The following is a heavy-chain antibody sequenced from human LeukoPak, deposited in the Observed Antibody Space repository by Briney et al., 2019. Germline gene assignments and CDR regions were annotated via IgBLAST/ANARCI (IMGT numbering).Heavy chain of an antibody. CDR1: GYTFTGYY. D-gene: IGHD2-2*01. J-gene: IGHJ6*03. Sequence: ASVKVSCKASGYTFTGYYMHWVRQAPGQGLEWMGWINPNSGGTNSAQKFQGRVTMTRDTSISTAYMELTRLRSDDTAMYYCARDLGDVVVPSYYYMDVWGKGTTVTLSS. CDR2: INPNSGGT. CDR3: ARDLGDVVVPSYYYMDV. V-gene: IGHV1-2*02.